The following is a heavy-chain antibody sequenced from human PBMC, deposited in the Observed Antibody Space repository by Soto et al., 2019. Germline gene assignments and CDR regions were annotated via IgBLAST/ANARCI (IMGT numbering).Heavy chain of an antibody. Sequence: GASVKVSCKASGFTFTISAVQWVRQARGQRLEWIGWIVVGSGNTNYAQKFQERVTITRDMSTSTAYMELSSLRSEDTAVYYCAGGDLSWFDPWGQGTLVTV. CDR3: AGGDLSWFDP. V-gene: IGHV1-58*01. CDR1: GFTFTISA. J-gene: IGHJ5*02. CDR2: IVVGSGNT. D-gene: IGHD3-16*02.